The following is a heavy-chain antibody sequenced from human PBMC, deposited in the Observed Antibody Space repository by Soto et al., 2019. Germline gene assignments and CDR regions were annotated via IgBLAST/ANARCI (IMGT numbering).Heavy chain of an antibody. J-gene: IGHJ6*03. CDR1: GGSFSGYY. CDR2: INHSGST. CDR3: ARGNIHKQDIVVVVAATDYMDV. D-gene: IGHD2-15*01. Sequence: SETLSLTCAVYGGSFSGYYWSWIRQPPGKGLEWIGEINHSGSTNYNPSLKSRVTISVDTSKNQFSLKLSSVTAADTAVYYCARGNIHKQDIVVVVAATDYMDVWGKGTTVTVSS. V-gene: IGHV4-34*01.